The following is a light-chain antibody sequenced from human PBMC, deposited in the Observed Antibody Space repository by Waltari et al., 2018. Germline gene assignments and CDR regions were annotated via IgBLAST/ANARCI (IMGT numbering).Light chain of an antibody. V-gene: IGKV1-39*01. CDR3: QQSYSTPPGA. CDR2: AAS. Sequence: DVQMTQSPSSLPASVGETVTITCRASQTISTYLNWYQQKPGQAPKVLVYAASTLQNGVPSRFRGSGSGTDFTLTISSLQPEDFATYYCQQSYSTPPGAFGQGTKVEIK. CDR1: QTISTY. J-gene: IGKJ1*01.